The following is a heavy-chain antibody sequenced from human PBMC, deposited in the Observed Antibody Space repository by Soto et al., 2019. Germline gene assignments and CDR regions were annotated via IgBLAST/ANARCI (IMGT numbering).Heavy chain of an antibody. CDR1: AFTFNNCA. CDR3: AKGCNTPYCFFLVN. D-gene: IGHD2-21*02. Sequence: QVHLVESGGGVVQPGRSLRLSCAASAFTFNNCAMHWVRQAPGKGLEWVAIISDDGNHKNYVDSVKGRFTISRDNSKNTLYLQMDSLRPEDTSVYFSAKGCNTPYCFFLVNWGQGTLVTVSS. V-gene: IGHV3-30*18. CDR2: ISDDGNHK. J-gene: IGHJ4*02.